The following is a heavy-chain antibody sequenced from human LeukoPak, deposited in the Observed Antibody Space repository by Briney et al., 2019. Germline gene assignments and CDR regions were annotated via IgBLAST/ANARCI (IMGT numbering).Heavy chain of an antibody. CDR1: GFAFSGSA. Sequence: PGGSLRLSCAASGFAFSGSAMHWVRQAPGQGLEWMGWLNPNSGGTNYAQKFQGRVTMTRDTSISTAYMELSRLRSDDTALYYCAREAIRDAFDIWGQGTMVTVSS. J-gene: IGHJ3*02. V-gene: IGHV1-2*02. D-gene: IGHD2-21*01. CDR3: AREAIRDAFDI. CDR2: LNPNSGGT.